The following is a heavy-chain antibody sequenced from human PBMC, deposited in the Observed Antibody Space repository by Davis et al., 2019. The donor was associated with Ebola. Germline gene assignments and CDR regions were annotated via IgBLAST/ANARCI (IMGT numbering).Heavy chain of an antibody. CDR2: IYGGGVTA. D-gene: IGHD5-18*01. V-gene: IGHV3-23*01. CDR1: GFTFTSYT. CDR3: AKGNERQKWLRFDY. Sequence: PGGSLRLSCTASGFTFTSYTMNWFRQAPGKGLEWVSSIYGGGVTAYYADSVRGRFTISRDNSRNTLYLQMNSLRADDTAVYYCAKGNERQKWLRFDYWGQGILVTVSS. J-gene: IGHJ4*02.